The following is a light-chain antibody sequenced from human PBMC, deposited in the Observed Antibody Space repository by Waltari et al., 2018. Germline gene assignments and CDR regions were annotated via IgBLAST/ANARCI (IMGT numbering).Light chain of an antibody. CDR2: DVS. V-gene: IGLV2-11*01. CDR3: CSYAGSYTGV. Sequence: QSALTQPRSVSGSPGQSVTISCTGTSSDVGGYNYVSWYQQYPGKAPKLMIYDVSKRPSGVPGRFSGSKSGNTASLTISGLQAEDAADYYCCSYAGSYTGVFGGGTKLTVL. J-gene: IGLJ3*02. CDR1: SSDVGGYNY.